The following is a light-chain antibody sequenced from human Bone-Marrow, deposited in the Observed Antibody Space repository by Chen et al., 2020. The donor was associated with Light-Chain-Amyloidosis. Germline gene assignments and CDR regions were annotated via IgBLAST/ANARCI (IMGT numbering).Light chain of an antibody. J-gene: IGLJ3*02. V-gene: IGLV3-21*02. CDR2: DDS. CDR1: NMGSTS. Sequence: SYLLTQPSSVPVAPGQTATLACGGNNMGSTSVHWYQQTPGQPPLLVVYDDSYRPSGIPERLSCSNSGNTAILTISRLEAGDEADYYCQVWDRSSDRPVFGGGTKLTVL. CDR3: QVWDRSSDRPV.